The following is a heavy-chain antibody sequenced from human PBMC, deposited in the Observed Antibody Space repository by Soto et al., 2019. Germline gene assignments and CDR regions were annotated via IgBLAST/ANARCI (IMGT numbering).Heavy chain of an antibody. D-gene: IGHD6-19*01. V-gene: IGHV4-38-2*01. J-gene: IGHJ4*02. CDR3: ARTSGWSPFDY. CDR2: IYHSGST. CDR1: GYSISSGYY. Sequence: NPSETLSLTCAVSGYSISSGYYWGWIRQPPGKGLEWIGSIYHSGSTYYNPSLKSRVTISVDTSKNQFSLKLSSVTAADTAVYYCARTSGWSPFDYWGQGTLVTV.